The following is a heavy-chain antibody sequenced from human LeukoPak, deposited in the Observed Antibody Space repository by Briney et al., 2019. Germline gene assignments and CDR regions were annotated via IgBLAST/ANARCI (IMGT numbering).Heavy chain of an antibody. CDR1: GGSISSGSYY. CDR3: ASNYGDYYFDY. J-gene: IGHJ4*02. D-gene: IGHD4-17*01. CDR2: IYTSGST. V-gene: IGHV4-61*02. Sequence: PSETLSLTCTVSGGSISSGSYYWSWIRQPAGKGLKWIGRIYTSGSTNYDPSLKSRVTISVDTSKNQFSLKLSSVTAADTAVYYCASNYGDYYFDYWGQGTLVTVSS.